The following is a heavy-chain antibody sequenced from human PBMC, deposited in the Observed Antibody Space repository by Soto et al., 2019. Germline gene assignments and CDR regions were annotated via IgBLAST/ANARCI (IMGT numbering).Heavy chain of an antibody. CDR2: IVVGSGNT. J-gene: IGHJ6*02. CDR1: GFTFTSSA. CDR3: AASGRAGYYSYYYYGMDV. D-gene: IGHD3-22*01. V-gene: IGHV1-58*01. Sequence: GASVKVSCKASGFTFTSSAVQWVRQARGQRLEWIGWIVVGSGNTNYAQEFQERVTITRDMSTSTAYMELSSLRSEDTAVYYCAASGRAGYYSYYYYGMDVWGQGTTVTVS.